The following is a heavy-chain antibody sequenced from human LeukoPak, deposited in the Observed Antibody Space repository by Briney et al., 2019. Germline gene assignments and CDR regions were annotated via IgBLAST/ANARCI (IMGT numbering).Heavy chain of an antibody. CDR3: ARPYASGSYYPGY. CDR1: GFTFSTYS. J-gene: IGHJ4*02. CDR2: ISYSSSYI. D-gene: IGHD3-10*01. V-gene: IGHV3-21*01. Sequence: GGSLRLSCAASGFTFSTYSVNWVRQAPGKGLEWVSSISYSSSYIYYADSVKGRFTISRDDAKNSLYLQMNSLRAEGTAVYYCARPYASGSYYPGYWGQGTLVTVSS.